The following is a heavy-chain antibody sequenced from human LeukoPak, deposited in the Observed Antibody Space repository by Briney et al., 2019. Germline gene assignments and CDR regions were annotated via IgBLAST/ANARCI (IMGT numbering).Heavy chain of an antibody. V-gene: IGHV1-69*05. CDR1: GGTFSSYA. CDR3: ARPGGEELGLDDAFDI. Sequence: ASVKVCCKASGGTFSSYAISWVRQAPGQGLEWMGRIIPIFGTANYAQKFQGRVTITTDESTSTAYMELSSLRSEDTAVYYCARPGGEELGLDDAFDIWGQGTMVTVSS. J-gene: IGHJ3*02. CDR2: IIPIFGTA. D-gene: IGHD3/OR15-3a*01.